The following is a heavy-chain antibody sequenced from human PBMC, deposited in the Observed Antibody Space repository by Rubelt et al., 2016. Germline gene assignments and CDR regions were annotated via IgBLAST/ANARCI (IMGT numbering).Heavy chain of an antibody. CDR1: GGSFSGYY. D-gene: IGHD3-10*01. CDR3: ARGGRYYGSGSYQRHNWFDP. Sequence: QVQLQQWGAGLLKPSETLSLTCAVYGGSFSGYYWSWIRQPPGKGLEWIGEINHSGSTNYNPSLKSRVTIAGDTSRTTFYRKRSSVTAADTAVYYCARGGRYYGSGSYQRHNWFDPWDQGTLVTVSS. V-gene: IGHV4-34*01. J-gene: IGHJ5*02. CDR2: INHSGST.